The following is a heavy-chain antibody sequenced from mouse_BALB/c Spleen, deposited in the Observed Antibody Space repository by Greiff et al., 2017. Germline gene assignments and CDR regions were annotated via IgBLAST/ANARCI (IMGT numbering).Heavy chain of an antibody. CDR2: ISSGGST. D-gene: IGHD1-2*01. Sequence: EVQRVESGGGLVKPGGSLKLSCAASGFTFSSYAMSWVRQTPEKGLEWVASISSGGSTYYPDIVKGRFTISRDNARNILYLQMSSLRSEDPAMYYCARDWELRPIYAMDYWGQGTSVTVSS. CDR1: GFTFSSYA. J-gene: IGHJ4*01. CDR3: ARDWELRPIYAMDY. V-gene: IGHV5-6-5*01.